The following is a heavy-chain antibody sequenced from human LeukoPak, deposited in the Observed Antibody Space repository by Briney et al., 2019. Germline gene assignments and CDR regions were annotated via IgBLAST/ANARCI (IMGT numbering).Heavy chain of an antibody. CDR2: ISWNSGSI. CDR3: AKDISVLYGMDV. J-gene: IGHJ6*02. CDR1: GFTFDDYA. Sequence: GGSLRLSCAASGFTFDDYAMHWVRHAPGKGLEWVSGISWNSGSIGYADSVKGRFTISRDNAKNSLYLQMNSLRAEDTALYYCAKDISVLYGMDVWGQGTTVTVSS. D-gene: IGHD6-25*01. V-gene: IGHV3-9*01.